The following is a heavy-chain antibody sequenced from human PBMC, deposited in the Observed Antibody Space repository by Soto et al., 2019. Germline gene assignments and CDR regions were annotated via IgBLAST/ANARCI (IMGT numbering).Heavy chain of an antibody. D-gene: IGHD3-9*01. CDR1: GGSLSGYY. CDR3: ASYHFLDLWTGSRHYMDV. Sequence: LSETLSLTCAVYGGSLSGYYWSWVRQSPGKGLEWIGEINHSGTANYNPSLKTRVTISADASKHQFSLRLTSVTAADSAIYYCASYHFLDLWTGSRHYMDVWSRGTPVTVSS. J-gene: IGHJ6*03. V-gene: IGHV4-34*01. CDR2: INHSGTA.